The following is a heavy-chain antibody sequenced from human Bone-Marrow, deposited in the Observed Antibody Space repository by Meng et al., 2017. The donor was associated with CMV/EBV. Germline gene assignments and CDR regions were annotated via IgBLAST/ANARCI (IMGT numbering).Heavy chain of an antibody. CDR2: ISYDGSNK. J-gene: IGHJ4*02. Sequence: GESLKISCAASGFTFSSYAMHWVRQAPGKGLEWVAVISYDGSNKYYADSVKGRFTISRDNSKNTLYLQMNSLRAEGTAVYYCARHCSSTSCYDYWGQGTLVTVSS. CDR1: GFTFSSYA. CDR3: ARHCSSTSCYDY. D-gene: IGHD2-2*01. V-gene: IGHV3-30-3*01.